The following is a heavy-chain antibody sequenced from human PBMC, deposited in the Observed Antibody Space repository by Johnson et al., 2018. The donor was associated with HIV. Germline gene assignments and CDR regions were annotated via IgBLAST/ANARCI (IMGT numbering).Heavy chain of an antibody. CDR3: ARDGTFGYGDYVGRAFDI. J-gene: IGHJ3*02. CDR2: ISYDGSNK. Sequence: VQLVESGGGVVQPGRSLRLSCAASGFTFSSYAMHWVRQAPGKGLEWVAVISYDGSNKYYADSVKGRLTISRDNSKNTLYLQMNSLRAEDTAVYYCARDGTFGYGDYVGRAFDIWGQGTMVTVSS. D-gene: IGHD4-17*01. V-gene: IGHV3-30*04. CDR1: GFTFSSYA.